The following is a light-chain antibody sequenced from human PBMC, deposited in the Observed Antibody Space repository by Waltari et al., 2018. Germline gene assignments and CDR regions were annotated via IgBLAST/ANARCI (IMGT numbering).Light chain of an antibody. CDR2: DVS. Sequence: QSTLTQPASVSGSPGQSITIPCTGPSSDVGGHNYVSWYQQHPGKAPKLMIYDVSNRPSGVSNRFAGSNAGNTASLTISGLQAEDEADYYCSSYTSSSTPVVFGGGTKLTVL. V-gene: IGLV2-14*03. J-gene: IGLJ2*01. CDR3: SSYTSSSTPVV. CDR1: SSDVGGHNY.